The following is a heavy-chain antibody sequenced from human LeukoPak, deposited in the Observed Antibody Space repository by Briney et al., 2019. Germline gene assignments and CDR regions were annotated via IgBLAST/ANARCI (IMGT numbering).Heavy chain of an antibody. CDR3: ARLSGYDFWSGYRDAFDI. Sequence: SETLSLTCAVYGGSFSGYYWSWIRQPPGKGLEWIGEINHSGSTNYNPSLKSRVTISVDTSKNQFSLKLSSVTAADTAVYYCARLSGYDFWSGYRDAFDIWGQGTMFTVSS. D-gene: IGHD3-3*01. V-gene: IGHV4-34*01. CDR2: INHSGST. J-gene: IGHJ3*02. CDR1: GGSFSGYY.